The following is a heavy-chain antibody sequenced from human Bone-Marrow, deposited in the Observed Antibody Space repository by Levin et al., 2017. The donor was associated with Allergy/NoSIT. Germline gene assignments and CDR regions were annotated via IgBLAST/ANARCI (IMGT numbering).Heavy chain of an antibody. Sequence: SETLSLTCSVSGVSMGTNYWSWIRQSPGKGLEWIGNIYHSGTSTYTPSLKSRVTISVDTSKNQLSLEMTSVTTADTAVYYCARQREDTFDIWGQGTKVTVS. V-gene: IGHV4-59*01. J-gene: IGHJ3*02. CDR2: IYHSGTS. CDR1: GVSMGTNY. CDR3: ARQREDTFDI.